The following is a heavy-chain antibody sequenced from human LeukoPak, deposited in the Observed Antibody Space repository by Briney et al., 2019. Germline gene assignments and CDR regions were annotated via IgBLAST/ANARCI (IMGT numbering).Heavy chain of an antibody. CDR3: ARDGPAQMVEFDY. D-gene: IGHD3-10*01. Sequence: ASVKVSCKASGYTFTSYDINWVRQATGQGLECMGWIYPNNGATAYAQKFQGRVAMTRDTSISTAYMELRRLRPDDTAVYYCARDGPAQMVEFDYWGQGTLVTVSS. J-gene: IGHJ4*02. V-gene: IGHV1-2*02. CDR2: IYPNNGAT. CDR1: GYTFTSYD.